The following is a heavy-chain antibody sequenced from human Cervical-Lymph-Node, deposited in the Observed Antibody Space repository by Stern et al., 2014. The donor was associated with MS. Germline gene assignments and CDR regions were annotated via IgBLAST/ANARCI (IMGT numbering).Heavy chain of an antibody. CDR3: ARLHAVVTPGFFDY. V-gene: IGHV4-31*03. CDR1: GGSISSGGYY. D-gene: IGHD4-23*01. CDR2: IYYSGST. Sequence: QVQLQESGPGLVKPSQTLSLTCTVSGGSISSGGYYWSWIRKHPGKGLEWIGYIYYSGSTYYNPSLKSRVTISVDTSKNQFSLKLSSVTAADTAVYYCARLHAVVTPGFFDYWGQGTLVTVSS. J-gene: IGHJ4*02.